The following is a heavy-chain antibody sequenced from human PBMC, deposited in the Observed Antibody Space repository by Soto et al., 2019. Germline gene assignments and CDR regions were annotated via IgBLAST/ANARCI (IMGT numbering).Heavy chain of an antibody. CDR1: GASITYGGYS. D-gene: IGHD1-26*01. J-gene: IGHJ4*02. CDR2: INHLETT. V-gene: IGHV4-30-2*01. CDR3: ARGGGSDSFDY. Sequence: SETLSLTCTVSGASITYGGYSWSWIRQTPGKGLEWIGYINHLETTFYNPSFESRLTLSIDRAKNQFSLNLNSMSAADRAVYFCARGGGSDSFDYWGQGILVTVSS.